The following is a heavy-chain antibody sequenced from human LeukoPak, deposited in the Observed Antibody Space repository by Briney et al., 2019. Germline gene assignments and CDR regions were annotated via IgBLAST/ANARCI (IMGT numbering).Heavy chain of an antibody. V-gene: IGHV1-2*02. Sequence: ASVKDSCKASGYTFTGYYMHWVRQAPGQGLEWMGWINPNSGGTNYAQKFQGRATMTRDTSTSTAYMELSRLRSDDTAVYYCAREGYSYGYYWGQGTLVTVSS. CDR3: AREGYSYGYY. CDR1: GYTFTGYY. CDR2: INPNSGGT. J-gene: IGHJ4*02. D-gene: IGHD5-18*01.